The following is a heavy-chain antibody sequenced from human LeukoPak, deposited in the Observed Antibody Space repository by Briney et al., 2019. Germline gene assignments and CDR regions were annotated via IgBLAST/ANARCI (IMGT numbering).Heavy chain of an antibody. D-gene: IGHD5-12*01. Sequence: ASVKLSCEASGLTFTGVNYIHWVRQAPGQGPEWMGWINTNSGVTDYARKFQGRVTMTRDTSVSTAYMELYRLTYYDTAMYYCTRDRLSKWFDPWGQGTLVTVSS. CDR3: TRDRLSKWFDP. J-gene: IGHJ5*02. CDR2: INTNSGVT. CDR1: GLTFTGVNY. V-gene: IGHV1-2*02.